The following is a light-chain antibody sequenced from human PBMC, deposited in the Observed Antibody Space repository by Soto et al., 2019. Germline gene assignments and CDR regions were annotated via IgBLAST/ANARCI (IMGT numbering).Light chain of an antibody. CDR3: QQYYSLPLT. J-gene: IGKJ4*01. CDR1: QSVLYRSNNKNY. Sequence: DIVMTQSPDSLAVSLGERATINCKSSQSVLYRSNNKNYLAWYQQKPGQPPKLLIYWASTRESGVPDRFSGSGSEADFTLTISSLQAEDVAVYYCQQYYSLPLTFGGGTKVEIK. CDR2: WAS. V-gene: IGKV4-1*01.